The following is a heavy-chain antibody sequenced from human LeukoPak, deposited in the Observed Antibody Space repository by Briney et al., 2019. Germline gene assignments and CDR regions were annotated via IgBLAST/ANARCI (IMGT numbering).Heavy chain of an antibody. J-gene: IGHJ4*02. CDR3: ATVAVAGTFA. CDR2: IYHSGST. Sequence: SGTLSLTCAVSGGSISGSNWWNWVRQPPGKGLEWIGEIYHSGSTNYSPSLRSRVTISVDKSKNQFSLNLSSVIAADTAVYYCATVAVAGTFAWGQGTLATVSS. CDR1: GGSISGSNW. V-gene: IGHV4-4*02. D-gene: IGHD6-19*01.